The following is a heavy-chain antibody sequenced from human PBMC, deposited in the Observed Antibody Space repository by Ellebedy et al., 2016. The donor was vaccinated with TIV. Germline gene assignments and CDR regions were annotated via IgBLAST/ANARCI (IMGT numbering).Heavy chain of an antibody. J-gene: IGHJ4*02. CDR1: GYTFTTYD. V-gene: IGHV1-8*01. Sequence: AASVKVSCKASGYTFTTYDINWVRQATGQGLAWMGWVSPNSGYTSYAQKFQGRVTMTRDTSITTAYMELSSLKSEDTAVYYCTRGLWELIDWGQGTLVTVSS. CDR3: TRGLWELID. CDR2: VSPNSGYT. D-gene: IGHD1-26*01.